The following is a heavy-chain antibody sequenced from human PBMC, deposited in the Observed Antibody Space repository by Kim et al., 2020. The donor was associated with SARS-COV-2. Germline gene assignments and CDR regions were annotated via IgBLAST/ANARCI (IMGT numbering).Heavy chain of an antibody. CDR3: ARSGSGSYLYYFDY. J-gene: IGHJ4*02. D-gene: IGHD3-10*01. CDR1: GFTFSSYA. Sequence: GGSLRLSCAASGFTFSSYAMHWVRQAPGKGLEWVAVISYDGSNKYYADSEKGRFTISRDNSKNTLYLQMNSLRAEDTAVYYCARSGSGSYLYYFDYWGQGTLVTVSS. V-gene: IGHV3-30*04. CDR2: ISYDGSNK.